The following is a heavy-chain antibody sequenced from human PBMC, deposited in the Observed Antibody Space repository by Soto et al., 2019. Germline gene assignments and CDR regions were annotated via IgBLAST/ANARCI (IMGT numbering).Heavy chain of an antibody. CDR3: ETQGSYYDSKSCGY. V-gene: IGHV5-51*01. J-gene: IGHJ4*02. CDR1: GYSFINYW. Sequence: ESLTISCRGSGYSFINYWVGWVRQMPGKGLEWMGIIYPGDSETKYSPSFQGQVTISADKSISTAYLQWSRLKASDTAMYYCETQGSYYDSKSCGYWGQGKLVTVSS. D-gene: IGHD3-22*01. CDR2: IYPGDSET.